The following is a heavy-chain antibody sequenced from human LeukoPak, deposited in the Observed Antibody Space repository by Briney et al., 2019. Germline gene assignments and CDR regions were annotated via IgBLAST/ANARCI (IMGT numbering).Heavy chain of an antibody. CDR3: ARGKLWFGETEPYYYYGMDV. Sequence: GGSLGLSCAASGFTFNTYTMIWVRLAPGKGLEWVSSISSSSRNIYYADSVEGRFTVSRDNAKNSLYLQMNSLRAEDTAVYYCARGKLWFGETEPYYYYGMDVWGTGTTVTVSS. CDR2: ISSSSRNI. CDR1: GFTFNTYT. J-gene: IGHJ6*04. V-gene: IGHV3-21*01. D-gene: IGHD3-10*01.